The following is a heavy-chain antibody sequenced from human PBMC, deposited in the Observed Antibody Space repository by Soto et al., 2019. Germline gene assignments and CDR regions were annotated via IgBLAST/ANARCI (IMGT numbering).Heavy chain of an antibody. CDR2: ISRSSSYI. D-gene: IGHD3-10*01. Sequence: PGGSLRLSCAASGFTFSSYSMNWVRQAPGKGLEWVSSISRSSSYIYYADSVKGRFTISRDNAKNSLYLQMNSLRAEDTAVYYCARDPIIAMVRGVINWFDPWGQGTPVTVSS. CDR1: GFTFSSYS. J-gene: IGHJ5*02. V-gene: IGHV3-21*01. CDR3: ARDPIIAMVRGVINWFDP.